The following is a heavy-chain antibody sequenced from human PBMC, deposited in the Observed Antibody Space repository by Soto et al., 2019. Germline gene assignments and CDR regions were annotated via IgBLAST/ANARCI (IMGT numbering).Heavy chain of an antibody. CDR1: GYSFTNHW. Sequence: EVQLVQSGAEVKEPGESLRISCQGAGYSFTNHWISWVREMPGEGLEWVGRIDPSDSYSTYSPSFQGHVTVSVDKSIGTAYLQLSSLKASDTAIYYCAIHFTGYAPFYFDSWGQGTLVTVSS. V-gene: IGHV5-10-1*03. CDR2: IDPSDSYS. J-gene: IGHJ4*02. D-gene: IGHD3-9*01. CDR3: AIHFTGYAPFYFDS.